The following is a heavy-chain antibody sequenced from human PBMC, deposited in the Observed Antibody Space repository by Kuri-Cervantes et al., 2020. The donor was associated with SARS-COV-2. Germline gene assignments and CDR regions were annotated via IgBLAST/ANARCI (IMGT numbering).Heavy chain of an antibody. CDR2: INHSGST. D-gene: IGHD1-26*01. Sequence: GSLRLSCAVYGGSFSGYYWSWIRQPPGKGLEWIGEINHSGSTNYNPSLKSRVTIPVDTSKNQFSLKLSSVTAADTAVYYCARGGSYYRVYWFDPWGQGTLVTVSS. J-gene: IGHJ5*02. CDR1: GGSFSGYY. V-gene: IGHV4-34*01. CDR3: ARGGSYYRVYWFDP.